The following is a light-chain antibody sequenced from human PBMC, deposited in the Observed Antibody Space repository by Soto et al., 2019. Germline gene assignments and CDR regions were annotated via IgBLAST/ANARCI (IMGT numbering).Light chain of an antibody. CDR2: SHN. J-gene: IGLJ1*01. Sequence: QSVLAQSPSASGTPGQRVTISCSGSSSNIGSNAVNWYQHLPGTAPKLLVYSHNQRPSGVPDRFSGSQSGTSASLAISGLQSEDEGDYYCATWDGSLNGYVFGTGTKVTVL. V-gene: IGLV1-44*01. CDR3: ATWDGSLNGYV. CDR1: SSNIGSNA.